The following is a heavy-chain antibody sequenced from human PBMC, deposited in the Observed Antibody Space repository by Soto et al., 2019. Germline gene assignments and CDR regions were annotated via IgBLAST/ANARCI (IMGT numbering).Heavy chain of an antibody. Sequence: VASVKVSCKASGYTFTSYAMHWVRQAPRQRLEWMGWINAGNGNTKYSQKFQGRVTITSDTSASTAYMELSSLRSEDTAVYYCARERPLYCSGGSCCYFDFWGQGTLVTVSS. CDR1: GYTFTSYA. CDR2: INAGNGNT. V-gene: IGHV1-3*01. D-gene: IGHD2-15*01. J-gene: IGHJ4*02. CDR3: ARERPLYCSGGSCCYFDF.